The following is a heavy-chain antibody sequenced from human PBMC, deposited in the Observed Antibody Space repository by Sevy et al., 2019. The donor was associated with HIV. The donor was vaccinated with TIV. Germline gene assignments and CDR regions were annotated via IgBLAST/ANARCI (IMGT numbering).Heavy chain of an antibody. V-gene: IGHV3-23*01. Sequence: GGSLRLSCADSGFTFSNFGMNWVRQAPGKGLEWVSAITGGGDATYYADSLKGRVTISRDNSQNTLYLEMNSLRGEDTAVYYCAKVLSTGYYYDSWGQGTLVTVSS. D-gene: IGHD3-9*01. J-gene: IGHJ4*02. CDR3: AKVLSTGYYYDS. CDR1: GFTFSNFG. CDR2: ITGGGDAT.